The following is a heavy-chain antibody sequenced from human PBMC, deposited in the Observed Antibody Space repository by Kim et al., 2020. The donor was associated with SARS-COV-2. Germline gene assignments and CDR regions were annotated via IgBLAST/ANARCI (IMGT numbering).Heavy chain of an antibody. D-gene: IGHD2-15*01. Sequence: GGSLRLSCAVSGFIFSNYAMSWVRQAPGKGLEWVAGIGAGHDAYYADSVRGRFTISRDHFDNTLYLQLNYLRADDAAVYHCAKRAATCAGPYYSHSWGQG. CDR2: IGAGHDA. CDR3: AKRAATCAGPYYSHS. J-gene: IGHJ4*02. CDR1: GFIFSNYA. V-gene: IGHV3-23*01.